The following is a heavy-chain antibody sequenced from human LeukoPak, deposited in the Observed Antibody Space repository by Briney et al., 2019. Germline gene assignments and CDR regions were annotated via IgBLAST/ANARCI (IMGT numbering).Heavy chain of an antibody. CDR2: IYSGGSA. V-gene: IGHV3-66*02. CDR1: GFTVSSNY. CDR3: ARETIAVAGPSQNAFDI. D-gene: IGHD6-19*01. Sequence: PGGSLRLSCAASGFTVSSNYMSWVRQAPGKGLEWVSFIYSGGSAYYADSVKGRFTISRDNSKNTLYLQMNSLRAEDTAVYYCARETIAVAGPSQNAFDIWGQGTMVTVSS. J-gene: IGHJ3*02.